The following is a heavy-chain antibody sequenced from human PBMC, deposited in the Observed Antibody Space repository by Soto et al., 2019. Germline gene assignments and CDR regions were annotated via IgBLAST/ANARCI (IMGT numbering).Heavy chain of an antibody. V-gene: IGHV1-3*01. CDR3: ARDPSYYAFWSGYYDY. J-gene: IGHJ4*02. CDR2: INAGNGNT. D-gene: IGHD3-3*01. Sequence: ASVKVSCKASGYTFTSYAMHWVRQAPGQRLEWMGWINAGNGNTKYSQKFQGRVTITRDTSASTAYMELSSLRSEDTAVYYCARDPSYYAFWSGYYDYWGQGTLVTVSS. CDR1: GYTFTSYA.